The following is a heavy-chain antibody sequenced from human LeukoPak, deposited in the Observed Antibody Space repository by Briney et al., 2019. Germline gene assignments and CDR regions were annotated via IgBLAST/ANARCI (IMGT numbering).Heavy chain of an antibody. D-gene: IGHD3-22*01. CDR1: GGSFSGYY. V-gene: IGHV4-34*01. Sequence: SETLSLTCAVYGGSFSGYYWSWIRQPPGKGLEWIGEINHSGSTNYNPSLKSRVTISVDTSKNQFSLKLSSVTAADTAVYYCARGLYDSSGYHWGGAFDIWGQGTMVTVSS. J-gene: IGHJ3*02. CDR3: ARGLYDSSGYHWGGAFDI. CDR2: INHSGST.